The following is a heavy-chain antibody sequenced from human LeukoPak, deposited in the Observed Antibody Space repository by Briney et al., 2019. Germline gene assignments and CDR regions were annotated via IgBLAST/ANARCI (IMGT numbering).Heavy chain of an antibody. V-gene: IGHV3-30*04. CDR3: ARFSIKGQYIWFDP. D-gene: IGHD3-10*01. CDR1: GFTFSSYA. Sequence: AGGSLRLSCAASGFTFSSYAMHWVRQAPGKGLEWVAVISYDGSNKYYADSVKGRFTISRDNSKNTLYLQMNSLRAEDTAVYYCARFSIKGQYIWFDPWGQGTLVTVSS. CDR2: ISYDGSNK. J-gene: IGHJ5*02.